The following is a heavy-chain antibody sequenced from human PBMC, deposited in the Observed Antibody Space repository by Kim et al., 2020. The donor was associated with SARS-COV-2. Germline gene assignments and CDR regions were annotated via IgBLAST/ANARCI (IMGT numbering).Heavy chain of an antibody. CDR2: VDGGNGNT. CDR1: GYTFHTYA. Sequence: ASVKVSCKASGYTFHTYAMHWMRQAPGQRLEGMGWVDGGNGNTKSSQNFQGRVTITRDRSATTAYMELSSLRSEDTAVYYCAREETDSYGYRAFDYWGQGTPVTVSS. J-gene: IGHJ4*02. V-gene: IGHV1-3*01. D-gene: IGHD5-18*01. CDR3: AREETDSYGYRAFDY.